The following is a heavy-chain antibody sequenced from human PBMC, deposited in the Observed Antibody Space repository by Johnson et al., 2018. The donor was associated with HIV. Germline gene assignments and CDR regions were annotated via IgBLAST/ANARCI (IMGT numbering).Heavy chain of an antibody. J-gene: IGHJ3*02. D-gene: IGHD3/OR15-3a*01. CDR1: GFTFSSYW. CDR3: ARDSHNFWTDAFDI. CDR2: IKQDGSEK. Sequence: VQLVESGGGLVQPGGSLRLSCAASGFTFSSYWMSWVRQAPGKGLEWVVNIKQDGSEKYYVDSVKGRFTISRDNAKNSLYLQMNSLRAEDTAVYYCARDSHNFWTDAFDIWGQGTMVTVSS. V-gene: IGHV3-7*01.